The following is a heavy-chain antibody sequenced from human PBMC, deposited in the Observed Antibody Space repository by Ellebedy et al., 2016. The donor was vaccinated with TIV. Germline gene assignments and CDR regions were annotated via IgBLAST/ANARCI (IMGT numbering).Heavy chain of an antibody. V-gene: IGHV1-2*04. CDR3: ARAGLEPRSVDYYFYGLDV. J-gene: IGHJ6*02. D-gene: IGHD1-1*01. Sequence: ASVKDSCXASGYTFTDNYIHWVRQPPGQGLEWMGWIHPNSGASKYAQKFEGWVTMTRDTSISTVYMELSRSRSDDTAVYYCARAGLEPRSVDYYFYGLDVWGQGTAVTVSS. CDR2: IHPNSGAS. CDR1: GYTFTDNY.